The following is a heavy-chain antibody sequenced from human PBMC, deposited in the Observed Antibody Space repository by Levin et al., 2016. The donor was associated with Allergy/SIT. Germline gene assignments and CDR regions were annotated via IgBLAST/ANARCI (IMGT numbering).Heavy chain of an antibody. CDR3: TRDIAREVAY. CDR2: IQPDGSEQ. CDR1: GFSFSSYG. D-gene: IGHD6-13*01. V-gene: IGHV3-7*01. J-gene: IGHJ4*02. Sequence: GGSLRLSCAGSGFSFSSYGMHWVRQAPGKGLEFVANIQPDGSEQYYVDSSKGRFTISRDNAKNSLYLQMNSLRAEDTAVYYCTRDIAREVAYWGRGTLVTVSS.